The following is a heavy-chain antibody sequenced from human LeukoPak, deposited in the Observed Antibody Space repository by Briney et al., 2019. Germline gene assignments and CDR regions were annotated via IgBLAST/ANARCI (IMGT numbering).Heavy chain of an antibody. Sequence: GGSLRLSCSASGFTFSSNAMHWVRQAPGKGLECVSAITADGVDSYYADSVKGRFTISRDTTKTTLYLQMSNMRTEDTAVYYGVMRPAGSGSPPFVCWGEGTLVTVSS. CDR1: GFTFSSNA. V-gene: IGHV3-64D*06. D-gene: IGHD3-10*01. CDR2: ITADGVDS. J-gene: IGHJ4*02. CDR3: VMRPAGSGSPPFVC.